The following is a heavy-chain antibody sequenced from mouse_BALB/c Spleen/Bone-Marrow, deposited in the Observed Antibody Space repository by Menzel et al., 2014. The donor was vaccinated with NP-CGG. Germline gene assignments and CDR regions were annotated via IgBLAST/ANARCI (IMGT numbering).Heavy chain of an antibody. D-gene: IGHD1-1*01. J-gene: IGHJ1*01. CDR2: INPESSTI. CDR1: GFDFSRYW. V-gene: IGHV4-1*02. Sequence: EVKVIESGSGLVQPGGSLKLSCAASGFDFSRYWMSWVRQAPGKGLEWIGEINPESSTINYTPSLKDKFIISRDNAKNTLYLQMSKVRSEDTALYYCSRLNYYGNLFVWGAGTTVTVSS. CDR3: SRLNYYGNLFV.